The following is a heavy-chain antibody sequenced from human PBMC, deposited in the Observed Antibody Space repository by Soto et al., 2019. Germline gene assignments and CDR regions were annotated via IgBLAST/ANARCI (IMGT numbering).Heavy chain of an antibody. J-gene: IGHJ6*02. Sequence: ASVKVSFKASCYTFTSYGISWVRQAPGQGLEWMGWISAYNGNTNYAQKLQGRVTMTTDTSTSTAYMELRSLRSDDTAVYYCARPLHSSGWYSPYYYYGMDVWGQGTTVTVSS. CDR2: ISAYNGNT. V-gene: IGHV1-18*04. CDR1: CYTFTSYG. CDR3: ARPLHSSGWYSPYYYYGMDV. D-gene: IGHD6-19*01.